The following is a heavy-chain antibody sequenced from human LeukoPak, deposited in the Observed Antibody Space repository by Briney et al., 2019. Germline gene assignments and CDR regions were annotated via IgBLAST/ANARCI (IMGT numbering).Heavy chain of an antibody. CDR3: ARVGNHDYGDQHIGAFDI. D-gene: IGHD4-17*01. Sequence: GASVKVSCKASGYTFTSYGISWVRQAPGQGLEWMGWISVYNGNTNYAQKLEDRVTMTTDTSTSKAYMELRSPRSDDTAVYYCARVGNHDYGDQHIGAFDIWGQGTMVTVSS. CDR1: GYTFTSYG. J-gene: IGHJ3*02. V-gene: IGHV1-18*01. CDR2: ISVYNGNT.